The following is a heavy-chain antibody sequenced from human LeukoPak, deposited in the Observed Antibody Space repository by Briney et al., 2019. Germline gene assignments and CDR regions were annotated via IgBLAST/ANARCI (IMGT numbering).Heavy chain of an antibody. CDR3: AKDWSVVVVAAWETAFDY. CDR1: GFTFSSYG. Sequence: GRSLRLSCAASGFTFSSYGMHWVRQAPGTGLEWVAVISYDGSNKYYADSVKGRFTISRDNSKNTLYLQMNSLRTEDTAVYYCAKDWSVVVVAAWETAFDYWGQGTLVTVSS. V-gene: IGHV3-30*18. D-gene: IGHD2-15*01. CDR2: ISYDGSNK. J-gene: IGHJ4*02.